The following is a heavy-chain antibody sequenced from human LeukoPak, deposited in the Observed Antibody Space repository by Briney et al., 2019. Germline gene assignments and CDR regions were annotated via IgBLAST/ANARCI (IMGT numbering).Heavy chain of an antibody. CDR2: ISGSGGST. V-gene: IGHV3-23*01. CDR1: GFTFSNYW. J-gene: IGHJ6*03. D-gene: IGHD3-22*01. CDR3: AKRAPLSGYLRYYYYYMDV. Sequence: PGGSLRLSCAASGFTFSNYWMTWVRQAPGKGLEWVSAISGSGGSTYYADSVKGRFTISRDNSKNTLYLQMNSLRAEDTAVYYCAKRAPLSGYLRYYYYYMDVWGKGTTVTVSS.